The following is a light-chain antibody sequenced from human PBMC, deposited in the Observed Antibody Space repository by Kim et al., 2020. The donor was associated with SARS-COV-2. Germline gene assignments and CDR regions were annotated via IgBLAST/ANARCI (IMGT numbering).Light chain of an antibody. J-gene: IGLJ2*01. CDR3: CSYAASYRVV. V-gene: IGLV2-11*01. Sequence: GQSFTIACTGTSGDVGGYTYVSWYQRRPGKAPKLMIYVVSKRPSGVPGRFSGSKSGNTASLTISGLQAENEADYYCCSYAASYRVVLGGGTRLTVL. CDR2: VVS. CDR1: SGDVGGYTY.